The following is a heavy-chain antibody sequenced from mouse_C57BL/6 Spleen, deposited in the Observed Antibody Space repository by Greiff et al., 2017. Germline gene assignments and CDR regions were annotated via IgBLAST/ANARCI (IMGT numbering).Heavy chain of an antibody. V-gene: IGHV1-53*01. CDR1: GYTFTSYW. CDR2: INPSNGGT. CDR3: AREDGGYYLAWFAY. Sequence: QVQLQQSGTELVKPGASVKLSCKASGYTFTSYWMHWVKQRPGQGLEWIGNINPSNGGTNYNEKFKSKATLTVDKSSSTAYMQLSSLTSEDSAVYYCAREDGGYYLAWFAYWGQGTLVTVSA. J-gene: IGHJ3*01. D-gene: IGHD2-3*01.